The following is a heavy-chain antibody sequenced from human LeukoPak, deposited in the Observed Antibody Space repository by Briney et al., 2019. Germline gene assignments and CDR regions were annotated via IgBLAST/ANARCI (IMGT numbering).Heavy chain of an antibody. Sequence: KSSETLSLTCTVSGGSISSSSYYWGWIRQPPGKGLEWIGSIYYSGSTYYNPSLKSRVTISVDTSKNQFSLKLSSVTAADTAVYYCARASMTSDYWGQGTLVTVSS. CDR1: GGSISSSSYY. J-gene: IGHJ4*02. D-gene: IGHD2-21*02. CDR2: IYYSGST. CDR3: ARASMTSDY. V-gene: IGHV4-39*01.